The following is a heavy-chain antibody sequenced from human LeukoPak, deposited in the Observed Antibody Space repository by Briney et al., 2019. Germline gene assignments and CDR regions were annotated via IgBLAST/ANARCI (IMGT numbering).Heavy chain of an antibody. D-gene: IGHD3-16*01. CDR3: ARAPRRSRGGYYFDY. J-gene: IGHJ4*02. CDR2: ISYDGSDK. Sequence: PGGSRRLSCAASGFTFSSYGMHWVRQAPGKGLEWVALISYDGSDKGYADSVKGRFTISRDNSRNTQYLQMNSLRAEDTAVYYCARAPRRSRGGYYFDYWGQGALVTVSS. CDR1: GFTFSSYG. V-gene: IGHV3-30*03.